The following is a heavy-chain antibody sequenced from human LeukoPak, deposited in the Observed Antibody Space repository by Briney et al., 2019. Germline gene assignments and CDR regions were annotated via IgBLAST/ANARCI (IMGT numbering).Heavy chain of an antibody. D-gene: IGHD1-26*01. CDR2: ISSSSSTI. CDR1: GFTFSSYS. J-gene: IGHJ6*03. CDR3: ARDMGELLFCYYYYMDV. Sequence: AGGSLRLSCAASGFTFSSYSMNWVRQAPGKGLEWVSYISSSSSTIYYADSVKGRFTISRDNAKNSLYLQMNSLRAEDTAVYYCARDMGELLFCYYYYMDVWGKGTTVTVSS. V-gene: IGHV3-48*01.